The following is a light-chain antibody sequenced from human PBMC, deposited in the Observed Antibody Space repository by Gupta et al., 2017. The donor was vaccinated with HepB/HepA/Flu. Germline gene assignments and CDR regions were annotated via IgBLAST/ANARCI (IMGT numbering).Light chain of an antibody. CDR3: QQYKSSSLT. CDR2: KAS. CDR1: QSINSW. V-gene: IGKV1-5*03. Sequence: DIQMTQSPSTLSASVGDRVTITCRASQSINSWLTWYQQKPGKAPKLLIYKASTLESGVPSRFSGSGSGTEFTLTISSLQPDDFASYYCQQYKSSSLTFGRGTKVEIK. J-gene: IGKJ4*01.